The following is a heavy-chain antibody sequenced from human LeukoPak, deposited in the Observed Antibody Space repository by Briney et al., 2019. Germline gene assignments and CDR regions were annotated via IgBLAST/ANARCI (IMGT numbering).Heavy chain of an antibody. CDR3: ARDASPFDY. CDR2: INPNSGGT. CDR1: GYTFIGYY. V-gene: IGHV1-2*02. Sequence: GASVKVSCKASGYTFIGYYIHWVRQAPGQGLEWMGWINPNSGGTNYAQRFQGRVTMTRDTSISTAYMELSGPRSDDTAVYYCARDASPFDYWVQGTLVTVSS. J-gene: IGHJ4*02.